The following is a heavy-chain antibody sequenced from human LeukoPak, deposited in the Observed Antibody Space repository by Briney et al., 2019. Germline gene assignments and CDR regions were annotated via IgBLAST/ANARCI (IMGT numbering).Heavy chain of an antibody. D-gene: IGHD6-13*01. J-gene: IGHJ5*02. CDR2: ITGGGNRV. CDR1: GFTFSAFA. V-gene: IGHV3-23*01. Sequence: SGGSLRLSCAASGFTFSAFAMTWVRQAPGKAPEWIASITGGGNRVFYAESVKGRFTFARDNSKNTLFLHMGSLRAEDTAVYYCAKGAGPGKVDWFDPWGQGTQVTVSS. CDR3: AKGAGPGKVDWFDP.